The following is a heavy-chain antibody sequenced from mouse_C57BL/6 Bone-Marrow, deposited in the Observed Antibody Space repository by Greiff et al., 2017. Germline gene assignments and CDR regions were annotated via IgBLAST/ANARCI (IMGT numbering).Heavy chain of an antibody. D-gene: IGHD4-1*01. CDR3: ATGYYAMDY. CDR2: ISTGSSTI. J-gene: IGHJ4*01. V-gene: IGHV5-17*01. Sequence: EVHLVESGGGLVKPGGSLKLSCAASGFTFSDYGMHWVRQAPEKGLEWVAYISTGSSTIYYADTVKGRYTISRDNTKNTLVLQMTSLRSEDTTMYYCATGYYAMDYWGQGTSVTVSS. CDR1: GFTFSDYG.